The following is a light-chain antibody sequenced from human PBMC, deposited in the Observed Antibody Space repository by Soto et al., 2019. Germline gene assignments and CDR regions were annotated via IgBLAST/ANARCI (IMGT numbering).Light chain of an antibody. CDR1: SSDVGGYNY. Sequence: QSALTQPPSASGSPGQSVTISCTGTSSDVGGYNYVSWYQQHPGKAPKLMIYEVSTRPSGVSYRFSGSKSGNTASLTISGLQAEDEADYYCSSYTRSSTRVFGIGTKLTVL. CDR2: EVS. J-gene: IGLJ1*01. CDR3: SSYTRSSTRV. V-gene: IGLV2-14*01.